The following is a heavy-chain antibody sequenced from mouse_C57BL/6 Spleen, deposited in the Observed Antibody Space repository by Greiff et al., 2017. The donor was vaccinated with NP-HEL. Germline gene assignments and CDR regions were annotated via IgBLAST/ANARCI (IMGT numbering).Heavy chain of an antibody. D-gene: IGHD2-5*01. J-gene: IGHJ3*01. CDR1: GYTFTSYW. V-gene: IGHV1-64*01. CDR3: ARRDSNYPFAY. Sequence: QVQLQQPGAELVKPGASVKLSCKASGYTFTSYWMHWVKQRPGQGLEWIGMIHPNSGSTNYNEKFKSKATLTVDKSSSTAYRQLSSLTSEDSAVYYCARRDSNYPFAYWGQGTLVTVSA. CDR2: IHPNSGST.